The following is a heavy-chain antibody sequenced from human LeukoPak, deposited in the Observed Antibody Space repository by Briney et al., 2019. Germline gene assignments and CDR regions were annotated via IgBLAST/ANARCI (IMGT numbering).Heavy chain of an antibody. D-gene: IGHD6-19*01. V-gene: IGHV1-69*13. CDR1: GGTFSSYA. J-gene: IGHJ4*02. CDR2: IIPIFGTA. CDR3: AREIVVSPHSSGEYYFDY. Sequence: GASVKVSCKASGGTFSSYAISWVRQAPGQGLEWMGGIIPIFGTANYAQKFQGRVTITADESTSTAYMELSSLRSEDTAVYYCAREIVVSPHSSGEYYFDYWGQGTLVTVSS.